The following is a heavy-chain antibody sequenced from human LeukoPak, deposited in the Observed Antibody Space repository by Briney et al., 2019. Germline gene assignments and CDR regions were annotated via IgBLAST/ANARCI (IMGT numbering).Heavy chain of an antibody. D-gene: IGHD5-18*01. CDR2: ISYDGSNK. Sequence: GGSLRLSCAASGFTFSSYAMHWVRQAPGKGLEWVAVISYDGSNKYYADSVKGRFTISGDNSKNTLYLQMNSLRAEDTAVYYCARDRRGYSYGYKYYYMDVWGKGTTVTVSS. CDR1: GFTFSSYA. CDR3: ARDRRGYSYGYKYYYMDV. V-gene: IGHV3-30*04. J-gene: IGHJ6*03.